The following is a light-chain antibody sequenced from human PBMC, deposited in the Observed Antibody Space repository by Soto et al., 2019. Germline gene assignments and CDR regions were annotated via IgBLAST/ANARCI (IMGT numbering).Light chain of an antibody. Sequence: QSALTQPRSVSGSPGQSVTISCTGTSSDVGDYNFVSWYQQHPGKAPKLMIYDVSKRPSGVPDRFSGSKSGNTASLTISGLQAEDEADYYCCSYAGSYTPWVFGGGTKLTVL. V-gene: IGLV2-11*01. CDR3: CSYAGSYTPWV. CDR1: SSDVGDYNF. J-gene: IGLJ3*02. CDR2: DVS.